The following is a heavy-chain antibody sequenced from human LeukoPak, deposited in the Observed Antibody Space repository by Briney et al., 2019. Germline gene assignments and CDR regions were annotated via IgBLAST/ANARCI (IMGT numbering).Heavy chain of an antibody. Sequence: ASVKVSCKASGYTFTSYTIMWVRQAPGQGLEWMGYISAYNGDTYYVPKFQGRATMTTDTSTNTAFMELRSLRSDDTAIYYCARVKIFGVPISNWFDPWGQGTLVTVSS. D-gene: IGHD3-3*01. CDR2: ISAYNGDT. CDR1: GYTFTSYT. V-gene: IGHV1-18*01. J-gene: IGHJ5*02. CDR3: ARVKIFGVPISNWFDP.